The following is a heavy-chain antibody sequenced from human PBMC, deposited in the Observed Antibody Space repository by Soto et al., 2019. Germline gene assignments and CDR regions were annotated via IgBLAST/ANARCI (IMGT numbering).Heavy chain of an antibody. D-gene: IGHD6-13*01. CDR1: GFTFSSYA. CDR2: ISGSGGST. V-gene: IGHV3-23*01. CDR3: AKDLSSSWSAEYFQH. Sequence: GGSLRLSCADSGFTFSSYAMSWVRQAPGKGLEWVSVISGSGGSTYYADSVKGRFTISRDNSKNTLYLQMNSLRAEDTAVYYCAKDLSSSWSAEYFQHWRQGTLVTVSS. J-gene: IGHJ1*01.